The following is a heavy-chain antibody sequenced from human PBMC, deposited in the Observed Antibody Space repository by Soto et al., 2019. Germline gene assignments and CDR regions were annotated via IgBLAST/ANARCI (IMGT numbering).Heavy chain of an antibody. CDR1: GGSFSGYY. J-gene: IGHJ5*02. CDR3: ARARGRIAVAGPPYNWFDP. CDR2: INHSGST. Sequence: QVQLQQWGAGLLKPSETLSLTCAVYGGSFSGYYWSWIRQPPGKGLEWIGEINHSGSTNYNPSLKSRVTISVDTSKNQSSLKLSSVTGADTAVYYCARARGRIAVAGPPYNWFDPWGQGTLVTVSS. D-gene: IGHD6-19*01. V-gene: IGHV4-34*01.